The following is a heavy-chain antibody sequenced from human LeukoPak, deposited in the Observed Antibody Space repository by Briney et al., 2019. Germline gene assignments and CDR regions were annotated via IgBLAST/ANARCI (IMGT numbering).Heavy chain of an antibody. V-gene: IGHV4-34*01. CDR2: INHSRST. CDR3: ARGPDFYDSSGYYPI. Sequence: PSETLSLTCAVYGGSFRNYYWSWIRQPPGKGLEWIGEINHSRSTKYNPSLKSRVTISVDRSKNQFSLKLSSVTAADTAVYYCARGPDFYDSSGYYPIWGQGTLVTVSS. CDR1: GGSFRNYY. J-gene: IGHJ4*02. D-gene: IGHD3-22*01.